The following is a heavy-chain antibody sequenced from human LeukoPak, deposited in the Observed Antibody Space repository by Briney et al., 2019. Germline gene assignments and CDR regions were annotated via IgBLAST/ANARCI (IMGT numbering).Heavy chain of an antibody. V-gene: IGHV4-59*12. CDR2: IYYTGST. D-gene: IGHD6-13*01. CDR3: ARDHYATGYSSSKGYFDY. Sequence: SETLSLTCTVSGGSISGYYWSWIRQPPGKGLEWIGYIYYTGSTNYNPSLKSRVTISLDTSKNQFSLKLSSVTAADTAVYYCARDHYATGYSSSKGYFDYWGQGTLVTVSS. J-gene: IGHJ4*02. CDR1: GGSISGYY.